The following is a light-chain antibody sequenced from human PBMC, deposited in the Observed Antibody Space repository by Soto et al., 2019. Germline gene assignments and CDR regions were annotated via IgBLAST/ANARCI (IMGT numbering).Light chain of an antibody. Sequence: QSVLTQSPSTSGTSGQRVTISCSGSSSNIGGNIVNWYQQIPGTAPKLLIYTNNQRPSGIPDRFSGSKSGTSASLAISGLQSEDEADYYCAVWDDSLNGVLFGGGTKLTVL. V-gene: IGLV1-44*01. J-gene: IGLJ2*01. CDR2: TNN. CDR1: SSNIGGNI. CDR3: AVWDDSLNGVL.